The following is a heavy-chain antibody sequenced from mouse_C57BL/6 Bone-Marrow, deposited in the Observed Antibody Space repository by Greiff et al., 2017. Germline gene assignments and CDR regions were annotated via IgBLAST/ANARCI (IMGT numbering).Heavy chain of an antibody. CDR3: AKQTRLRPHYYAMDY. CDR2: ISNGGGST. D-gene: IGHD2-4*01. J-gene: IGHJ4*01. CDR1: GFTFSDYY. V-gene: IGHV5-12*01. Sequence: EVKLMESGGGLVQPGGSLKLSCAASGFTFSDYYMYWVRQTPEKRLEWVAYISNGGGSTYYPDTVKGRFTISRDNAKNTLYLQMSRLKSEDTAMYFCAKQTRLRPHYYAMDYWGQGTSATVSS.